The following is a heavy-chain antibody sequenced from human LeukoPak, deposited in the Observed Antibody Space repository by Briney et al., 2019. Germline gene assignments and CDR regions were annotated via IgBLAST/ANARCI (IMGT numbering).Heavy chain of an antibody. CDR1: GYTFTDYY. CDR3: ASRAAIDDAFDI. D-gene: IGHD2-15*01. J-gene: IGHJ3*02. V-gene: IGHV1-18*04. CDR2: ISAYNGNT. Sequence: ASVKVSCKVSGYTFTDYYMHWVQQAPGKGLEWMGWISAYNGNTNYAQKLQGRVTMTTDTSTSTAYMELRSLRSDDTAVYYCASRAAIDDAFDIWGQGTMVTVSS.